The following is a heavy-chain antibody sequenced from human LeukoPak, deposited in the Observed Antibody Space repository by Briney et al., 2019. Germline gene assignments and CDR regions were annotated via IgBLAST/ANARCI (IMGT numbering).Heavy chain of an antibody. V-gene: IGHV3-30*04. D-gene: IGHD6-19*01. CDR3: ARDSDIPQYSSGWYGGELPPLGY. CDR2: ISYDGSNK. CDR1: GFTFSSYS. J-gene: IGHJ4*02. Sequence: PGKSLRLSCAASGFTFSSYSMHWVRQAPGKGLEWVAVISYDGSNKYYADSVKGRFTISRDNSKNTLYLQMNSLRAEDTAVYYCARDSDIPQYSSGWYGGELPPLGYWGQGTLVTVSS.